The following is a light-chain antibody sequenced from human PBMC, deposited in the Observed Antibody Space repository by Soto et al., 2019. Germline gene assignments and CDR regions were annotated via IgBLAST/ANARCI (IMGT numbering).Light chain of an antibody. Sequence: DIQMTQSPSSLSASVGDTVTITCQASQDISNYLNWYQQKPGKAPKLLIYDASNLETGVPSRFSGSGSGTVFTFTISSLQPEDIATYYCQQYDNLPFTFGPGTKVDIK. V-gene: IGKV1-33*01. CDR1: QDISNY. CDR3: QQYDNLPFT. CDR2: DAS. J-gene: IGKJ3*01.